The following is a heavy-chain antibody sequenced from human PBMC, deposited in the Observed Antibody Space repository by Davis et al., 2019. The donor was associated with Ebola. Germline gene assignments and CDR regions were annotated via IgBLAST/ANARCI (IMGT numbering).Heavy chain of an antibody. D-gene: IGHD3-16*01. CDR3: AKPYLYGVDY. V-gene: IGHV3-30*02. Sequence: GESLKISCAASGFTFSNYGMHWVRQAPGKGLEWVAFIRYDGNNKYHADSVKGRFTISRDNSKNTLYLQMNSLRADDTALYYCAKPYLYGVDYWGQGTLVTVSS. CDR2: IRYDGNNK. CDR1: GFTFSNYG. J-gene: IGHJ4*02.